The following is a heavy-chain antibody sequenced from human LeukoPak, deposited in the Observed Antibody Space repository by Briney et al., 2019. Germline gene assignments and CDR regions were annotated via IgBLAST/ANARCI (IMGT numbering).Heavy chain of an antibody. D-gene: IGHD3-22*01. V-gene: IGHV1-46*01. Sequence: GASVKVSCKASGYTFTSYYMHWVRQAPGQGLEWMGIINPSGGSTSYAQKFQGRVTMTRDMSTSTVYMEPSSLRSEDTAVYYCARSSGDSSGYYYYDYWGQGTLVTVSS. J-gene: IGHJ4*02. CDR2: INPSGGST. CDR3: ARSSGDSSGYYYYDY. CDR1: GYTFTSYY.